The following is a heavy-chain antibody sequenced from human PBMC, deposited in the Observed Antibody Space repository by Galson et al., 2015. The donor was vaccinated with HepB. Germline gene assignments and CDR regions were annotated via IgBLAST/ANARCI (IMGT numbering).Heavy chain of an antibody. D-gene: IGHD5-24*01. CDR3: AHTAGWLPDY. CDR2: IYWDDVR. Sequence: PALVKPTQTLTLTCTFSGFSLNDNAVGVAWIRQPPGEALEWLALIYWDDVRHYNPSLNNRLAITKDSSKNQVVLTLSDIDPVDTATYYCAHTAGWLPDYWGQGTLVTVST. J-gene: IGHJ4*02. V-gene: IGHV2-5*02. CDR1: GFSLNDNAVG.